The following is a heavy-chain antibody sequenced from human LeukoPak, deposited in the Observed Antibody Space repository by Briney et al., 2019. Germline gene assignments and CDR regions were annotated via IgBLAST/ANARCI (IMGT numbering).Heavy chain of an antibody. CDR3: ARRYYYDSSGYYYDFHFDY. CDR1: GYSFTSYW. V-gene: IGHV5-51*01. J-gene: IGHJ4*02. CDR2: IYPGDSDT. Sequence: GESLKISCKGSGYSFTSYWIGWVRQMPGKGLEWMGIIYPGDSDTRYSPSFQGQVTISADKSISTAYLQWSSLKASDTAMYYCARRYYYDSSGYYYDFHFDYWGQGTLVTVSS. D-gene: IGHD3-22*01.